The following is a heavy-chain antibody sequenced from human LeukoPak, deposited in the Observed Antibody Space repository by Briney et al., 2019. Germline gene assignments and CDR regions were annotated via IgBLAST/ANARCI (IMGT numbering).Heavy chain of an antibody. J-gene: IGHJ4*02. Sequence: GGSLRLSCAASGFTFSSYSMNWDRHAQGEWMEWVSSISSRSVYIYYADSEKGRFIISRDNAKKSLYLQMNSLRAEDTAAYYCARDFRYCSGGSCYDGVGFDYWGQGTLVTVSS. V-gene: IGHV3-21*01. CDR1: GFTFSSYS. CDR3: ARDFRYCSGGSCYDGVGFDY. CDR2: ISSRSVYI. D-gene: IGHD2-15*01.